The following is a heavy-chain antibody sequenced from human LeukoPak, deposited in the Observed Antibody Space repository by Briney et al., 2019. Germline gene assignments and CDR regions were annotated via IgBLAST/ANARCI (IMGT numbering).Heavy chain of an antibody. J-gene: IGHJ4*02. CDR2: ISGSGGST. V-gene: IGHV3-23*01. Sequence: GGSLRLSCAASGFTFSSYGMHWVRQAPGKGLEWVSAISGSGGSTYYADSVKGRFTISRDNSKNTLYLQMNSLRAEDTAVYYCAKDGIAAAGTLGYYFDYWGQGTLVTVSS. D-gene: IGHD6-13*01. CDR1: GFTFSSYG. CDR3: AKDGIAAAGTLGYYFDY.